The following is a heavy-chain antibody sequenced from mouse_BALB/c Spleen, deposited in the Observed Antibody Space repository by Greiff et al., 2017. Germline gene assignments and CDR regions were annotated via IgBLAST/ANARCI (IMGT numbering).Heavy chain of an antibody. Sequence: EVKVVESGGGLVKPGGSLKLSCAASGFTFSSYAMSWVRQTPEKRLEWVATISSGGSYTYYPDSVKGRFTISRDNAKNTLYLQMSSLRSEDTAMYYCATSNYRYFDVWGAGTTVTVSS. CDR2: ISSGGSYT. V-gene: IGHV5-9-3*01. J-gene: IGHJ1*01. CDR3: ATSNYRYFDV. CDR1: GFTFSSYA. D-gene: IGHD2-5*01.